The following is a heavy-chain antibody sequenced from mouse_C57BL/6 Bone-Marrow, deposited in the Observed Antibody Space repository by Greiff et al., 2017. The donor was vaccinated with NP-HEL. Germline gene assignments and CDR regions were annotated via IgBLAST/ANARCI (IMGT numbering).Heavy chain of an antibody. CDR3: ARSYYCGSSHWYFDV. D-gene: IGHD1-1*01. V-gene: IGHV1-69*01. Sequence: VQLQQPGAELVMPGASVKLSCKASGYTFTSYWMHWVKQRPGQGLEWIGEIDPSDSYTNYNQKFKGKSTLTVDKSSSTAYMQLSSLTSEDSAVYYCARSYYCGSSHWYFDVWGTGTTVTVSS. CDR2: IDPSDSYT. J-gene: IGHJ1*03. CDR1: GYTFTSYW.